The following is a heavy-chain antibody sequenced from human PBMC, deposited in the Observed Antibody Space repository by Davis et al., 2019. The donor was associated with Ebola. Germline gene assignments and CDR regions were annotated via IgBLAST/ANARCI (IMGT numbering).Heavy chain of an antibody. CDR3: ARDRRDGYNYNYYYYGMDV. CDR1: GYSFTTYA. V-gene: IGHV1-69*13. J-gene: IGHJ6*02. CDR2: IIPIFGTA. D-gene: IGHD5-24*01. Sequence: SVKVSCKASGYSFTTYAINWVRQAPGQGLEWMGGIIPIFGTANYAQKFQGRVTITADESTSTAYMELSSLRSEDTAVYYCARDRRDGYNYNYYYYGMDVWGQGTTVTVSS.